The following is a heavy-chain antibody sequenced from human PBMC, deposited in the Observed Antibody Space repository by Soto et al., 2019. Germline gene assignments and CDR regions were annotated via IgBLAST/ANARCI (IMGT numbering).Heavy chain of an antibody. CDR2: INHSGST. CDR3: ARARRGQWLRFSQYYFDY. J-gene: IGHJ4*02. Sequence: SETLSLTCAVYGGSFSGYYWSWIRQPPGKGLEWIGEINHSGSTNYNPSLKSRVTISVDTSKNQFSLKLSSVTAADTAVYYCARARRGQWLRFSQYYFDYWGQGTLVTVSS. CDR1: GGSFSGYY. V-gene: IGHV4-34*01. D-gene: IGHD5-12*01.